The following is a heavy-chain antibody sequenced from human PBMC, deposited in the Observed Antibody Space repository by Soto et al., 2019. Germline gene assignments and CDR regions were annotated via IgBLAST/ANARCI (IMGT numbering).Heavy chain of an antibody. J-gene: IGHJ4*02. CDR2: INPNSGGT. V-gene: IGHV1-2*04. CDR1: GYTFTGYY. D-gene: IGHD3-22*01. Sequence: ASVKVSCKASGYTFTGYYMHWVRPAPGQGLEWMGWINPNSGGTNYAQKFQGWVTMTRDTSISTAYMELSRLRSDDTAVYYCARGEDYDSSGYYLTLFDYWGQGTLVTVSS. CDR3: ARGEDYDSSGYYLTLFDY.